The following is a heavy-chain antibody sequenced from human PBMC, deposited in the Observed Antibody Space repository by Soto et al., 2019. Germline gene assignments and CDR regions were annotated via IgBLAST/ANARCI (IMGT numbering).Heavy chain of an antibody. J-gene: IGHJ4*02. Sequence: GWSLRLSCASSVFTFISYAMSWVRQAPGKGLEWVSAISGSGGSTYYADSVKGRFTISRDNSKNTLYLQMNSLRAEDTAVYYCAKAGPEYVGYYFDYWGQGTLVTVSS. D-gene: IGHD1-26*01. CDR1: VFTFISYA. V-gene: IGHV3-23*01. CDR3: AKAGPEYVGYYFDY. CDR2: ISGSGGST.